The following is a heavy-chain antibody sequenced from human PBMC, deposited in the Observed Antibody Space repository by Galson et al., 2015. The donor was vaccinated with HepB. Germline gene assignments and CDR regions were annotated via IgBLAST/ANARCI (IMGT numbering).Heavy chain of an antibody. CDR2: ISYDGSNK. V-gene: IGHV3-30*04. CDR1: GFTFSSYA. D-gene: IGHD1-1*01. Sequence: SLRLSCAASGFTFSSYAMHWVRQAPGKGLEWVAVISYDGSNKYYADSVKGRFTISRDNSKNTLYLQMNSLRAEDTAVYYCANNRAGGYYGMDVWGQGTTVTVSS. J-gene: IGHJ6*02. CDR3: ANNRAGGYYGMDV.